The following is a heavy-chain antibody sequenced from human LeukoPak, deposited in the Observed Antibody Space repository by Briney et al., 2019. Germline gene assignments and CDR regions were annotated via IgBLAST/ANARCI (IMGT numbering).Heavy chain of an antibody. D-gene: IGHD2-2*01. CDR2: ISGSGGST. V-gene: IGHV3-23*01. J-gene: IGHJ6*02. CDR3: AKGEGRVPAAIGPDYYGMDV. CDR1: GFTFSSYA. Sequence: PGGSLRLSCAASGFTFSSYAMSWVRQAPGKGLEWVSAISGSGGSTYYADSVKGRFTISRDNSKNTLYLQMNSLRAEDTAVYYCAKGEGRVPAAIGPDYYGMDVWGQGTTVTVSS.